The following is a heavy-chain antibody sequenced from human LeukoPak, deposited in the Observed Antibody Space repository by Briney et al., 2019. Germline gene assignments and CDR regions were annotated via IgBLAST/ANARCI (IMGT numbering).Heavy chain of an antibody. J-gene: IGHJ4*02. CDR2: ISIGSSTI. Sequence: GGSLSLSCAASGFTFSSYSFNWVRQAQGQGLGWVSFISIGSSTIYYADSVKGRFTISRDNAKNSLYLQRNSLRAEDTAVYYCARAGRTAIYYYWGQGTLVTVSS. CDR1: GFTFSSYS. V-gene: IGHV3-48*04. CDR3: ARAGRTAIYYY. D-gene: IGHD5-18*01.